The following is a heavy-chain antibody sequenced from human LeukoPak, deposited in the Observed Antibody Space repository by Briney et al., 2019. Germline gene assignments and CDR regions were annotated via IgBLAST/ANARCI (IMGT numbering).Heavy chain of an antibody. D-gene: IGHD6-13*01. CDR3: AREAWYPLLHYYYGMDV. V-gene: IGHV3-30*03. J-gene: IGHJ6*02. Sequence: GGSLRLSCAASGFTFSSYGMHWVRQAPGKGLEWVAVISYDETNKYYADSVKGRFTISRDNSKNTLYLQMNSLRAEDTAVYYCAREAWYPLLHYYYGMDVWGQGTTVTVSS. CDR2: ISYDETNK. CDR1: GFTFSSYG.